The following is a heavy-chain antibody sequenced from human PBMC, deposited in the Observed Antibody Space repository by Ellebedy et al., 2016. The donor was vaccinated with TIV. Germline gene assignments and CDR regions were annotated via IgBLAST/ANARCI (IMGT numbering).Heavy chain of an antibody. Sequence: AASEKVSCKASGGTFSSYAISWVRQAPGQGLEWMGGNIPIFGTANYAQKFQGRVTITADESTSTAYMELSSLRSEDTAVYYCAGDRHYYDNSAAFDIWGQGTMVTVSS. CDR3: AGDRHYYDNSAAFDI. CDR1: GGTFSSYA. D-gene: IGHD3-22*01. CDR2: NIPIFGTA. J-gene: IGHJ3*02. V-gene: IGHV1-69*13.